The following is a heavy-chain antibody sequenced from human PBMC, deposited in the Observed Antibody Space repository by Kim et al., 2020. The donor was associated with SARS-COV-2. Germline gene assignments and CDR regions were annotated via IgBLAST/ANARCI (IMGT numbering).Heavy chain of an antibody. D-gene: IGHD3-3*01. CDR3: ARFSIFGVVSDFDY. J-gene: IGHJ4*02. Sequence: GGSLRLSCAASGFTFSSYSMNWVRQAPGKGLEWVSSISSSSYIYYADSVKGRFTISRDNAKNSLYLQMNSLRAEDTAVYYCARFSIFGVVSDFDYWGQGTLVTVSS. V-gene: IGHV3-21*01. CDR1: GFTFSSYS. CDR2: ISSSSYI.